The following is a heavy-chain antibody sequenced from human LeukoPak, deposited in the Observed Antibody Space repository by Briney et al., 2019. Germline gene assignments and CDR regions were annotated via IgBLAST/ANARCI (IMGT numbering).Heavy chain of an antibody. CDR3: ATDPYYYDSSGYST. CDR2: IWYDGSNK. V-gene: IGHV3-33*01. D-gene: IGHD3-22*01. Sequence: PGGSLRLSCAASGFTFSSYGMHWVRQAPGKGLEWVAVIWYDGSNKYYADSVKGRFTISRDNSKNTLYLQMNSLRAEDTAVYYCATDPYYYDSSGYSTWGQGTLVTVSS. J-gene: IGHJ5*02. CDR1: GFTFSSYG.